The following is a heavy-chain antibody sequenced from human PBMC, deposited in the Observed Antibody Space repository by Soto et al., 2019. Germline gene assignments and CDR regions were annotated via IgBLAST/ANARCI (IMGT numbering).Heavy chain of an antibody. CDR1: GYTFTSYD. CDR3: ARALDGLDAFDI. CDR2: MNPNSGNT. Sequence: ASVKVSCKASGYTFTSYDINWVRQATGQGLEWMGWMNPNSGNTGYAQKFQGRVTMTRNTSISTAYMELSSLRSEDTAVYYCARALDGLDAFDIWGQGTMVTVSS. V-gene: IGHV1-8*01. J-gene: IGHJ3*02.